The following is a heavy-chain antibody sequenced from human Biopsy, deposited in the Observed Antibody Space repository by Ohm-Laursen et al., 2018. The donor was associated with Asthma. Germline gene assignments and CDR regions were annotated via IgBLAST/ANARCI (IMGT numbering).Heavy chain of an antibody. Sequence: TLSLTCAVSGDSINSGGYSWNWIRPAPGEGPEWSAYPLLKGAPHYNPSLKSRVTISVDRSKRQFSLKVNSVTAADTAVYYCARMITMIQAANYHSYAMDVWGQGTTVTVSS. CDR3: ARMITMIQAANYHSYAMDV. V-gene: IGHV4-30-2*01. CDR2: PLLKGAP. D-gene: IGHD3-22*01. CDR1: GDSINSGGYS. J-gene: IGHJ6*02.